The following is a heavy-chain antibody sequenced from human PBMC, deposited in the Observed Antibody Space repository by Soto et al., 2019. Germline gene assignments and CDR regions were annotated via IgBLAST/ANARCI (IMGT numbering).Heavy chain of an antibody. J-gene: IGHJ2*01. CDR1: GGSFSGYY. V-gene: IGHV4-34*01. Sequence: QVQLQQWGAGLLKPSETLSLTCAVYGGSFSGYYWSWIRQPPGKGLEWIGEINHSGSTNYNPSLKSRVTISVDTSKNQGSLKLSSVTAADTAVYYCARGLRDGFFDLWGRGTLVTVSS. CDR2: INHSGST. CDR3: ARGLRDGFFDL. D-gene: IGHD3-10*01.